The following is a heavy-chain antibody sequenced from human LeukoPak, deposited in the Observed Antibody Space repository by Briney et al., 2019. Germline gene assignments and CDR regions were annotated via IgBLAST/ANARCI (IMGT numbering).Heavy chain of an antibody. V-gene: IGHV3-30-3*01. CDR3: ARAEYSASWFGYFQH. CDR1: GFTFSNYA. CDR2: ISYDGSSK. D-gene: IGHD2-2*01. J-gene: IGHJ1*01. Sequence: GGSLRLSCAASGFTFSNYAMHWVRQAPGKGLEWVVVISYDGSSKYYADFVKGRFTVSRDNSKNTLYLQMNSLRGEDTAVYYCARAEYSASWFGYFQHWGQGTLLTVPS.